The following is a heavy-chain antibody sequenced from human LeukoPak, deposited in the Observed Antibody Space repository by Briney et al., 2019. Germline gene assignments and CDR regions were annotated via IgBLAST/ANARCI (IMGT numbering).Heavy chain of an antibody. CDR3: VRDGQRRGYSVYDYLDY. CDR2: IRRDGGST. Sequence: GGSLRLSCSASGFTFRNYAMHWVRQAPGEGLEHVSAIRRDGGSTFNADSVKGRFTISRDNSKSTVYIQMSSLRTDNTGVYYCVRDGQRRGYSVYDYLDYWGQGTLVTVSS. CDR1: GFTFRNYA. D-gene: IGHD5/OR15-5a*01. V-gene: IGHV3-64D*08. J-gene: IGHJ4*02.